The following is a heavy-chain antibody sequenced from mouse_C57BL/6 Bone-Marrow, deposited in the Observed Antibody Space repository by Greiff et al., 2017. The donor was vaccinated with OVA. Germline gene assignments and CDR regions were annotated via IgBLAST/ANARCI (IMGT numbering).Heavy chain of an antibody. CDR2: IHPNSGST. D-gene: IGHD2-14*01. CDR1: GYTFTSYW. V-gene: IGHV1-64*01. CDR3: ATGGIGYRFAY. J-gene: IGHJ3*01. Sequence: QVQLQQPGAELVKPGASVKLSCKASGYTFTSYWMHWVKQRPGQGLEWIGMIHPNSGSTNYNEKFKSKATLTVDKSSSTAYMQLSSLTSEDSAVCCCATGGIGYRFAYWGQGTLVTVSA.